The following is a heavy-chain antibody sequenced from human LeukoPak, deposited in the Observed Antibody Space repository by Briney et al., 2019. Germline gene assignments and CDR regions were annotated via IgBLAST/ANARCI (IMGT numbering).Heavy chain of an antibody. Sequence: GGSLRLSCAGSGFSFSTYSMNWVRQAPGKGLEWVSSITSSSDHIYYADSVKGRFTISRDNAKNSLYLQMNSPRAEDTAVYYCARGSSSSEEAPYYYYMDVWGKGTTVTVSS. J-gene: IGHJ6*03. CDR1: GFSFSTYS. CDR2: ITSSSDHI. CDR3: ARGSSSSEEAPYYYYMDV. D-gene: IGHD6-6*01. V-gene: IGHV3-21*01.